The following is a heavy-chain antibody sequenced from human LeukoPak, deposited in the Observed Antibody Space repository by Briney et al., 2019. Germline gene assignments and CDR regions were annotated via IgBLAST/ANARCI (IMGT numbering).Heavy chain of an antibody. V-gene: IGHV3-33*01. CDR3: ARHRGYSYAHGAFDI. Sequence: PGRSLRLSCAASGFTFSSYGMHWVRQAPGKGLEWVAVIWYDGSNKYYADSVKGRFTISRDNSKNTLYLQMNSLRAEDTAVYYCARHRGYSYAHGAFDIWGQGTMVTVSS. CDR2: IWYDGSNK. J-gene: IGHJ3*02. D-gene: IGHD5-18*01. CDR1: GFTFSSYG.